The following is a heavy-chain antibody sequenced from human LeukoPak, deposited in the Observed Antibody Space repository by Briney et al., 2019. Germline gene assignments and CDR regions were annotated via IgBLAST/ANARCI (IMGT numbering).Heavy chain of an antibody. J-gene: IGHJ4*02. Sequence: GGSLRLSCAASGFTFSSYGMHWVRQAPGKGLEWVAFIRYDGNNRYYADSVKGRFTISGDNSKNTLYLQMNSLRAEDTALYYCARGPYHNILTGFRGRILGFDYWGQGTLVTVSS. V-gene: IGHV3-30*02. D-gene: IGHD3-9*01. CDR1: GFTFSSYG. CDR3: ARGPYHNILTGFRGRILGFDY. CDR2: IRYDGNNR.